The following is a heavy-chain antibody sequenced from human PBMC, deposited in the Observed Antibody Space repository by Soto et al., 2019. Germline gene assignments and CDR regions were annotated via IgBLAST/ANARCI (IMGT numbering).Heavy chain of an antibody. Sequence: EVQLLESGGGLVQPGGSLRLSCAASGFTFSTYAMAWVRQAPGKGLEWVSSISRSSGSTFYADSVKGRLTISRDNSENTLSLQMNSLRAEDTAVYYCAKQPLKVPLRFDYWGQGTLVTVSS. CDR1: GFTFSTYA. CDR2: ISRSSGST. CDR3: AKQPLKVPLRFDY. V-gene: IGHV3-23*01. J-gene: IGHJ4*02. D-gene: IGHD6-25*01.